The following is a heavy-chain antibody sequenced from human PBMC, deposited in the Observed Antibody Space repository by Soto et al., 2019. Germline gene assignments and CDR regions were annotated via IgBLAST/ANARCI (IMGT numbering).Heavy chain of an antibody. Sequence: EVQLVESGGGLVQPGGSLRLSCAASGFTFSSYSINWVRQAPGKGLEWVSYISSSSTTIYYADSVKGRFTISRDNAKNSLYLQMKSLRAEDTAVYYCARETGPVDYWGQGTLVTVSS. D-gene: IGHD3-9*01. CDR2: ISSSSTTI. CDR3: ARETGPVDY. J-gene: IGHJ4*02. V-gene: IGHV3-48*01. CDR1: GFTFSSYS.